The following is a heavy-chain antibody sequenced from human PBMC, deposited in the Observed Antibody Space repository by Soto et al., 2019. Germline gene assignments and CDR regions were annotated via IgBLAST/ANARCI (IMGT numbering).Heavy chain of an antibody. Sequence: SQTLSLTCAISVYSLPIISTAWSWNRQSPSRGLEWLGRTCCRSNWYTNYAVSVKSRITISPDTSKNQFSLQLNSVPPEHTAVYYCARGSYYSGWVWGQGTLVTVSS. J-gene: IGHJ4*02. CDR2: TCCRSNWYT. D-gene: IGHD6-19*01. CDR1: VYSLPIISTA. V-gene: IGHV6-1*01. CDR3: ARGSYYSGWV.